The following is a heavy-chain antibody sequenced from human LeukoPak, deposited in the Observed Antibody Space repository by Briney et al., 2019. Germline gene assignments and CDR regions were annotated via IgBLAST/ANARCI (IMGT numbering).Heavy chain of an antibody. D-gene: IGHD3-10*01. CDR2: INHNEST. Sequence: SETLSLTCAVYGGSFSGFYWSWIRQPPGKGLEWIGEINHNESTNYNPSLKSRVTVSVDTSKNQFSLKLTSVTAADTAVYYCAIDVITRVRGVTVSIDHWGQGTLVTVSS. CDR3: AIDVITRVRGVTVSIDH. CDR1: GGSFSGFY. J-gene: IGHJ4*02. V-gene: IGHV4-34*01.